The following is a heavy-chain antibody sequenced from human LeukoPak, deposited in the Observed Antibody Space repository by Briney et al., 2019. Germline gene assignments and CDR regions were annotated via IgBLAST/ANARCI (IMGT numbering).Heavy chain of an antibody. CDR1: GGSISSYY. Sequence: PSETLSLTCTVSGGSISSYYWSWIRQPPGKGLEWIGYIYYSGSTNYNPSLKSRVTISVDTSKNQFSLKPSSVTAADTAAYYCARAGRWSGYYLHQYYFDYWGQGTLVTVSS. J-gene: IGHJ4*02. CDR3: ARAGRWSGYYLHQYYFDY. CDR2: IYYSGST. D-gene: IGHD3-3*01. V-gene: IGHV4-59*01.